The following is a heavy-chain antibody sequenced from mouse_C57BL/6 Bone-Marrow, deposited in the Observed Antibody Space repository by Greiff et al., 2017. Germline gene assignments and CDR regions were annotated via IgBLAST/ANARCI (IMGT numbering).Heavy chain of an antibody. J-gene: IGHJ3*01. V-gene: IGHV1-15*01. CDR3: TRGRRGFAY. D-gene: IGHD2-12*01. CDR2: INPENGGT. Sequence: QVQLQQSGAELVRPGASVTLSCKASGYTFTDYEMHWVKQTPVHGLEWIGAINPENGGTAYNQKFKGKAILTAYKSSSTAYMELRSLTSEDSAVYYCTRGRRGFAYWGQGNLVTVSA. CDR1: GYTFTDYE.